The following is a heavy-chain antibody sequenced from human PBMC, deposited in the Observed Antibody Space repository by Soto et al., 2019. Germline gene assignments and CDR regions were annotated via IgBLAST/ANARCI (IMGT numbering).Heavy chain of an antibody. V-gene: IGHV4-28*01. J-gene: IGHJ4*02. CDR2: IYYTGST. CDR1: GYSINTYNW. D-gene: IGHD3-9*01. Sequence: PSETLSLTCAVPGYSINTYNWWAWIRQPPGKGLEWIGYIYYTGSTYYNLSLKNRVTMSVDTARDQFSLRLSSVTAADTAVYYCARTSRLKTGHFDYWGQGTLVTVSS. CDR3: ARTSRLKTGHFDY.